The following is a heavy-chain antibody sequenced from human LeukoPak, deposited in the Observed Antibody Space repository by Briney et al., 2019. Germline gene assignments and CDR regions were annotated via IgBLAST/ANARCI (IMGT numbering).Heavy chain of an antibody. CDR2: ISYDGSNK. D-gene: IGHD3-22*01. CDR3: AKGYSRGYYYDSSGYLFDY. Sequence: HPGGSLRLSCAASGFTFSNAWMSWVRQAPGKGLEWVAVISYDGSNKYYADSVKGRFTISRDNSKNTLYLQMNSLRAEDTALYYCAKGYSRGYYYDSSGYLFDYWGQGTLVTVSS. J-gene: IGHJ4*02. CDR1: GFTFSNAW. V-gene: IGHV3-30*18.